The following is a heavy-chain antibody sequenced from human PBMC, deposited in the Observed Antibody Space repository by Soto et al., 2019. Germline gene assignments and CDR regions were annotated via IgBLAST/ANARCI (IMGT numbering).Heavy chain of an antibody. CDR2: INQDGIKM. CDR3: ARDFSPSGEFFYEDFDV. Sequence: EVQLVESGGGLVQPGGSLRLSCAASGFTFSRFWMTWVRQAPGKGLEWVANINQDGIKMHYGDSVEGRFTLSRDNAKNSLYLQLNSLTPEDSAMYYFARDFSPSGEFFYEDFDVWGEGTVVTVSS. D-gene: IGHD3-22*01. V-gene: IGHV3-7*05. CDR1: GFTFSRFW. J-gene: IGHJ3*01.